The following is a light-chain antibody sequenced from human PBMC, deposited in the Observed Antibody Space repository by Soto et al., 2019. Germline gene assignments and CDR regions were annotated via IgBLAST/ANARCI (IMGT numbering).Light chain of an antibody. CDR3: SSYSSISMYV. J-gene: IGLJ1*01. V-gene: IGLV2-14*01. CDR2: EVS. CDR1: SSDVGDYNY. Sequence: QSALAQPASVSGSPGQSITISCTGTSSDVGDYNYVSWYQHHPGKAPKFMIYEVSHRPPGVSNRFSGSKSGNTASLTISGLQAEDEADYYCSSYSSISMYVFGTGTKLTVL.